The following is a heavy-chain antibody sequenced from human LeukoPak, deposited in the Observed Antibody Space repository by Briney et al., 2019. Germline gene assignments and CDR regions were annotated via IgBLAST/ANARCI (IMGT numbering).Heavy chain of an antibody. CDR3: ARVSYSGDKGVIDI. J-gene: IGHJ3*02. D-gene: IGHD3-10*01. CDR1: GFSFSSYS. Sequence: PGGSLRLSCAASGFSFSSYSMHWVRQAPGKGLEWVSSISSSRDYIFYADSVKGRFTISRDNAKNSLSLLCNSLRAGDTAVYYCARVSYSGDKGVIDIWGQGTMVTVFS. CDR2: ISSSRDYI. V-gene: IGHV3-21*01.